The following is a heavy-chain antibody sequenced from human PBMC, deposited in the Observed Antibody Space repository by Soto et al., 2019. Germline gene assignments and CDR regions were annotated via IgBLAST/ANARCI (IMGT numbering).Heavy chain of an antibody. CDR2: FDPEDGET. D-gene: IGHD3-22*01. J-gene: IGHJ5*02. V-gene: IGHV1-24*01. CDR1: GYTLTELS. Sequence: GASVKVSCKVSGYTLTELSMHWVRQAPGKGLEWMGGFDPEDGETIYAQKFQGRVTMTEDTSTDTAYMELSSLRSEATAVYYCATDPRSLYYYDSSGYSWGQGTLVTVSS. CDR3: ATDPRSLYYYDSSGYS.